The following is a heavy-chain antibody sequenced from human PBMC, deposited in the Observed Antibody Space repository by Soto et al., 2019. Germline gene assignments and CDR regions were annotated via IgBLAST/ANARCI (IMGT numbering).Heavy chain of an antibody. D-gene: IGHD1-26*01. CDR3: AKADDRLWELLSAH. V-gene: IGHV1-3*04. J-gene: IGHJ4*02. Sequence: GASVKVSCKTSGYTFTRSAVHWVRQAPGQRLEWMGWISTGNGNTQYSQKFEGRVTITRDTSASTAYMDLGSLTSEDTAVYYCAKADDRLWELLSAHWGQGTMVTVSS. CDR1: GYTFTRSA. CDR2: ISTGNGNT.